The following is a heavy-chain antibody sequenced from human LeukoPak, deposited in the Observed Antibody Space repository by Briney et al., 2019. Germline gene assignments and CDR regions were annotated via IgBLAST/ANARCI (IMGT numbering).Heavy chain of an antibody. CDR1: GFTFSSYT. V-gene: IGHV3-48*02. J-gene: IGHJ4*02. CDR2: ISISGGTI. D-gene: IGHD3-16*01. CDR3: ARGTGAYYY. Sequence: GGSRRLSCAASGFTFSSYTMTWVRQAPGKGREWLSCISISGGTIFYADSVKGRFTISRDNAKNSLYLQMNSLRDEDTAVYYCARGTGAYYYWGQGTLVTVSS.